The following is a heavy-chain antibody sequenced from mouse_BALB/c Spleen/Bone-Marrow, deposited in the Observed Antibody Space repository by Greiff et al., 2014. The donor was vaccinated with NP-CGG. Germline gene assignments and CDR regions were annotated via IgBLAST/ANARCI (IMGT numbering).Heavy chain of an antibody. V-gene: IGHV3-1*02. CDR2: IHYSGST. CDR1: GYSITSGYS. CDR3: ARDQGYYAMDY. Sequence: DVMLVESGPDLVKPSQSLSLTCTVTGYSITSGYSWHWIRQFPGNKLEWMGYIHYSGSTNYNPSLKSRISITRDTSKNKFFLQLNSVTTEDTATYYCARDQGYYAMDYWGQRTSVTVSS. J-gene: IGHJ4*01.